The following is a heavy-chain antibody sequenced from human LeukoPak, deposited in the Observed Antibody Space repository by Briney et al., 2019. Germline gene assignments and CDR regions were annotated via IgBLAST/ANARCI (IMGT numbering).Heavy chain of an antibody. CDR3: ARSIYYDSSVDY. V-gene: IGHV1-69*13. J-gene: IGHJ4*02. CDR1: GGTFSSYA. D-gene: IGHD3-22*01. Sequence: SVKVSCKASGGTFSSYAISWVRQAPGQGLEWMGGIIPIFGTADYAQKFQGRVTITADESTSTAYMELSSLRSGDTAVYYCARSIYYDSSVDYWGQGTLVTVSS. CDR2: IIPIFGTA.